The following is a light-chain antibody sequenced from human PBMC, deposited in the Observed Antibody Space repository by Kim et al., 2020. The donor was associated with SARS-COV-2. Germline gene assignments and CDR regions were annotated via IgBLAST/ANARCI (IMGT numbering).Light chain of an antibody. Sequence: GQKVAISGSRSTSNIGSNYVSCYQQVPGTTPKLLIYHNNRRPSGIPDRFSASKSGTSATLGITGLQTGDEADYYCGTWDISLTGMIFGGGTQLTVL. J-gene: IGLJ2*01. CDR2: HNN. V-gene: IGLV1-51*01. CDR1: TSNIGSNY. CDR3: GTWDISLTGMI.